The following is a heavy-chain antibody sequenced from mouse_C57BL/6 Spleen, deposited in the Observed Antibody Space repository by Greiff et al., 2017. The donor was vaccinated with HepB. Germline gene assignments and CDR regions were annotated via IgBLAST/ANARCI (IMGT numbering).Heavy chain of an antibody. CDR3: AREATTVVAKNY. CDR1: GYTFTSYW. V-gene: IGHV1-55*01. CDR2: IYPGSGST. D-gene: IGHD1-1*01. J-gene: IGHJ2*01. Sequence: VQLQQPGAELVKPGASVKMSCKASGYTFTSYWITWVKQRPGQGLEWIGDIYPGSGSTNYNEKFKSKATLTVDTSSSTAYMQLSSLTSEDSAVYYCAREATTVVAKNYWGQGTTLTVSS.